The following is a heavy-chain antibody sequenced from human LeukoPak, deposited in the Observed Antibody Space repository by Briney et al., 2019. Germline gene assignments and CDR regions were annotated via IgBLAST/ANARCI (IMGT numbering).Heavy chain of an antibody. Sequence: PGGSLRLSCAASGFTFDDYGMTWVRQAPGKGLEWVSGINWNGAGTGYAHSVKGRFTISRDNAKNSLFLQMDILRAEDSALYYCARGAHSGGVAGTVDYWGQGTLVTVSS. J-gene: IGHJ4*02. CDR2: INWNGAGT. V-gene: IGHV3-20*04. CDR3: ARGAHSGGVAGTVDY. CDR1: GFTFDDYG. D-gene: IGHD6-19*01.